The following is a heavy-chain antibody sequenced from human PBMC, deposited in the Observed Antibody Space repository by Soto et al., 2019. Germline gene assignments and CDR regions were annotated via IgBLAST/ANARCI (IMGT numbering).Heavy chain of an antibody. J-gene: IGHJ5*02. CDR2: IWYDGTTT. CDR1: GFTLSNYG. V-gene: IGHV3-33*01. D-gene: IGHD3-10*01. CDR3: ARNVGSSGSSRWLDT. Sequence: QVQLVESGGGVVQPGRSLTLSCVASGFTLSNYGMHWVRKAPGKGLEWVAVIWYDGTTTYSADSVKGRFSISRDNSKNALFLQLSSLRAEDTAVYYCARNVGSSGSSRWLDTWGQGTLVTVSS.